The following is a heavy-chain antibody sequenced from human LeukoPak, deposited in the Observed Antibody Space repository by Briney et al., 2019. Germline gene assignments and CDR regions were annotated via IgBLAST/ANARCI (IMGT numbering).Heavy chain of an antibody. D-gene: IGHD1-26*01. V-gene: IGHV3-23*01. J-gene: IGHJ4*02. CDR2: ISAGGDRT. CDR1: GFTFSTYA. CDR3: ARSTVGTSCCTAVDY. Sequence: GGSLRLSCAASGFTFSTYAMTWVRQAPGKGLEWASGISAGGDRTYYADSVKGRFTISRDNSKNTLYLQMNSLRAEDTAEYYCARSTVGTSCCTAVDYWGQGILVTVSS.